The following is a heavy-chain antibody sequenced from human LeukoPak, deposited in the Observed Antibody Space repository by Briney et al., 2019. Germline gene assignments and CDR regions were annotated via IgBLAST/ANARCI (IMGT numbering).Heavy chain of an antibody. CDR2: IYTRGST. Sequence: SETLSLTCPVSGGSISSYYWSWIRQPAGKGLEWIGRIYTRGSTNYNPSLKSRVTMSVDTSKNQFSLKLSSVTAADTAVYYCARRIAAAAYNWFDPWGQGTLVTVSS. V-gene: IGHV4-4*07. CDR3: ARRIAAAAYNWFDP. J-gene: IGHJ5*02. CDR1: GGSISSYY. D-gene: IGHD6-13*01.